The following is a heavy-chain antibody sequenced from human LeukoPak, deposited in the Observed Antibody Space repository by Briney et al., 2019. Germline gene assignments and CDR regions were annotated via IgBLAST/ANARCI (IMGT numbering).Heavy chain of an antibody. CDR2: IYYSGST. Sequence: SETLSLTCTVSGGSISSSSYYWGWIRQPPGKGLEWIGSIYYSGSTYYNPSLKSRVTLSIDTSKNHFSLKLKSVTAADTAVYYCASLVVAANSDYGMDVWGQGTTVTVSS. CDR3: ASLVVAANSDYGMDV. D-gene: IGHD2-15*01. CDR1: GGSISSSSYY. V-gene: IGHV4-39*07. J-gene: IGHJ6*02.